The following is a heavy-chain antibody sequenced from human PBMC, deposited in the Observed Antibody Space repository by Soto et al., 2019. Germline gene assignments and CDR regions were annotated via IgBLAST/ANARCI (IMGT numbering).Heavy chain of an antibody. J-gene: IGHJ4*02. CDR2: ISGSDGKT. CDR1: GFSFASFA. CDR3: AKWRYLDY. Sequence: VGSLRLSCTTSGFSFASFAMTWVRQAPGKGLEWVATISGSDGKTYYADSVKGRFSISRDTSRNTLYLQMNSLRADDTAIYYCAKWRYLDYWGQGTLVTVSS. D-gene: IGHD3-3*01. V-gene: IGHV3-23*01.